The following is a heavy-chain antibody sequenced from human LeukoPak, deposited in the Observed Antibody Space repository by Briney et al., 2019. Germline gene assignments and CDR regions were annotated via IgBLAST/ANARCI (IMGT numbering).Heavy chain of an antibody. Sequence: PSETLSLTCTVSGGSISSYYWSCIRQPAGKGLEWIGYIYYSGSTYYNPSLKSRVTISVDTSKNQFSLKLSSVTAADTAVYYCARVGGSYYGSDYWGQGTLVTVSS. CDR3: ARVGGSYYGSDY. CDR1: GGSISSYY. J-gene: IGHJ4*02. CDR2: IYYSGST. D-gene: IGHD1-26*01. V-gene: IGHV4-59*06.